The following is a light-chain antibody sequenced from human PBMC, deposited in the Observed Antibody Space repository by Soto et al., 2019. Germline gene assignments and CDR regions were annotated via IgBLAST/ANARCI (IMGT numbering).Light chain of an antibody. J-gene: IGKJ5*01. V-gene: IGKV3-20*01. Sequence: EIVLTQSPGTLSLSPVERATLSCRASQSVTSGYLAWYEQQPNQAPRLLIYGASYRATGIPDRFSGGGSGTDLTITISRLEPEDFEVYYCQQFGSSSITFGQGTRLEN. CDR2: GAS. CDR1: QSVTSGY. CDR3: QQFGSSSIT.